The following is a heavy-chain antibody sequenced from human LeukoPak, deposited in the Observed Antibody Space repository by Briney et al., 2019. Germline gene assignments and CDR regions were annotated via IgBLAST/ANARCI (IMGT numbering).Heavy chain of an antibody. J-gene: IGHJ4*02. CDR1: GGSISSSSYY. CDR2: IYYSGST. CDR3: AREEGYDSSGYPYYFDY. V-gene: IGHV4-39*07. Sequence: SETLSLTRTVCGGSISSSSYYWGWIRQPPGKGLEWIGSIYYSGSTYYNPSLKSRVTISVDTYKNQFSLKLSSVTAADTAVYYCAREEGYDSSGYPYYFDYWGQGTLVTVSS. D-gene: IGHD3-22*01.